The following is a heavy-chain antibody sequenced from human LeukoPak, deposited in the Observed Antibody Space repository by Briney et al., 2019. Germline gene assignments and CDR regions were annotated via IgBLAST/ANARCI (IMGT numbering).Heavy chain of an antibody. CDR1: GGSFSGYY. CDR3: ARGARYSGNKAATFDY. V-gene: IGHV4-34*01. J-gene: IGHJ4*02. CDR2: INYSGST. D-gene: IGHD1-26*01. Sequence: PSETLSLTCAVYGGSFSGYYWSWIRQPPVKGLEWIGEINYSGSTNYNPSLKSRVTISVDTSKNQFSLKLSSVTAADTAVYYCARGARYSGNKAATFDYWGQGTLVTVSS.